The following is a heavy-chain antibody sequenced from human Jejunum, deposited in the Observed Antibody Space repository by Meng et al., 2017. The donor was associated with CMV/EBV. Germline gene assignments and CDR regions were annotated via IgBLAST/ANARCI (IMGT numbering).Heavy chain of an antibody. CDR3: AKDSPILMVYANYFDY. CDR1: FTFRNYA. D-gene: IGHD2-8*01. J-gene: IGHJ4*02. Sequence: FTFRNYAMNWVRQGPGKGMEWVSTISGSGGTIYYADSVKGRFTISRDNSKNTLYLQMNSLRAEDTAVYYCAKDSPILMVYANYFDYWGQGTPVTVSS. CDR2: ISGSGGTI. V-gene: IGHV3-23*01.